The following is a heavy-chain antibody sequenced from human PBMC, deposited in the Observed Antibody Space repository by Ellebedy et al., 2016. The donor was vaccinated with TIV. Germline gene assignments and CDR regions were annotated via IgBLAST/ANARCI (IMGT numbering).Heavy chain of an antibody. J-gene: IGHJ4*02. V-gene: IGHV4-34*01. D-gene: IGHD1-7*01. CDR1: GGSFSGYY. Sequence: SETLSLXXAVYGGSFSGYYWSWIRQPPGKGLEWIGEINHSGSTNYNPSLKSRVTISVDTSKNQFSLKLSSVIAADTAVYYCARADGTTVFDYWGQGTLVTVSS. CDR2: INHSGST. CDR3: ARADGTTVFDY.